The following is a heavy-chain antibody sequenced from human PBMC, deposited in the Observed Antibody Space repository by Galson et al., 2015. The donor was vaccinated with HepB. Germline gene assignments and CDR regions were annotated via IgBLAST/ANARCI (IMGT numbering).Heavy chain of an antibody. CDR3: MSFSSSLVDY. CDR1: GFTFSNYW. J-gene: IGHJ4*02. CDR2: IHQDGTDK. D-gene: IGHD6-6*01. V-gene: IGHV3-7*01. Sequence: SLRLSCAASGFTFSNYWMNWVRQAPGKGLEWVANIHQDGTDKHYVDSVEGRFTISRDNAKNSLFLQMNNLRVGDTAVYYCMSFSSSLVDYWGQGIQVTVSS.